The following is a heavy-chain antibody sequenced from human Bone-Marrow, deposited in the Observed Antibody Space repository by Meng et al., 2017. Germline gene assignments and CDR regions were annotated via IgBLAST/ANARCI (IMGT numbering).Heavy chain of an antibody. CDR2: IDPKSGDT. CDR3: VRDEDISAAGKLFGDY. J-gene: IGHJ4*02. V-gene: IGHV1-2*06. D-gene: IGHD6-13*01. Sequence: VKVSCKPSGYNFPDYWLHWVRRAPGQGLEWMGRIDPKSGDTHYAQSFQGRVTMTGDTSISTAYMELSGLRSDDTAMYYCVRDEDISAAGKLFGDYWGQGTLVTVSS. CDR1: GYNFPDYW.